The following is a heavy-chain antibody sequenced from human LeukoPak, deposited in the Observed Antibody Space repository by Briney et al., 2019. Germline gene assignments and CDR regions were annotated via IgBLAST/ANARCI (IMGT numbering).Heavy chain of an antibody. D-gene: IGHD2/OR15-2a*01. V-gene: IGHV3-73*01. Sequence: GESLRLSCAASGFNFSATSIHWVRQVPGKGLEWIGRIRNKANFYAKAYSPSVKGRFFLSRDDSNNVSYLQMNSLKTEDTGLYYCTKYDSWGQGTLVTVSS. CDR2: IRNKANFYAK. CDR3: TKYDS. CDR1: GFNFSATS. J-gene: IGHJ5*01.